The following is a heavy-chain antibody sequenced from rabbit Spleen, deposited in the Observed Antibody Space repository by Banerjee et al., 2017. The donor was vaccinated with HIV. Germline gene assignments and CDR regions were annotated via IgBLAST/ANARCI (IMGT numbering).Heavy chain of an antibody. J-gene: IGHJ6*01. CDR1: GFDFNNYG. V-gene: IGHV1S47*01. CDR2: IDPIFGRT. CDR3: ARDTGTSFSTYGMDL. D-gene: IGHD8-1*01. Sequence: ELVESGGGLVQPGESLKLSCKASGFDFNNYGVSWVRQAPGKGLEWIGYIDPIFGRTYYASWVNGRFSISSHNAQNTVSLQMNSLTAADTATYFCARDTGTSFSTYGMDLWGQGTLVTVS.